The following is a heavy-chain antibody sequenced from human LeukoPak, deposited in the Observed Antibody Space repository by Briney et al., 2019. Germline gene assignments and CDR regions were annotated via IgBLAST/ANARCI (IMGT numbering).Heavy chain of an antibody. CDR3: ARGPRLLDGYILPFDY. V-gene: IGHV3-48*03. J-gene: IGHJ4*02. CDR2: ISSSGSTI. CDR1: GFTFSSYE. D-gene: IGHD5-24*01. Sequence: GGSLRLSCAASGFTFSSYEMNWVRQAPGKGLEWFSYISSSGSTIYYADSVKGRFTISRDNAKNSLYLQMNSLRAEDTAVYYCARGPRLLDGYILPFDYWGQGTLVTVSS.